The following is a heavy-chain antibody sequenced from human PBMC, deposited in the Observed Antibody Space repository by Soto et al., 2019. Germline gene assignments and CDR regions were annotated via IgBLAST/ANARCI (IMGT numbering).Heavy chain of an antibody. CDR1: GFTFSSYS. D-gene: IGHD6-19*01. CDR2: ISSSSSTI. V-gene: IGHV3-48*01. J-gene: IGHJ4*02. CDR3: ARDAGSQWLVRVYYFDY. Sequence: VQLVESGGGLVQPGGSLRLSCAASGFTFSSYSMNWVRQAPGKGLEWVSYISSSSSTIYYADSVKGRFTISRDNAKNSLYLQMNSLRAEDTAVYYCARDAGSQWLVRVYYFDYWGQGTLVTVSS.